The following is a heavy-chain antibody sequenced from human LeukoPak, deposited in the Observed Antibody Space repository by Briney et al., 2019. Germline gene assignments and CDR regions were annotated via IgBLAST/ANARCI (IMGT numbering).Heavy chain of an antibody. CDR1: GYTFTNYG. V-gene: IGHV1-18*01. CDR3: ARDRGDGPPAFNAFDI. J-gene: IGHJ3*02. D-gene: IGHD3-16*01. CDR2: ISGYNGNT. Sequence: GASVKVSCKASGYTFTNYGISWVRQAPGQGLEWMGWISGYNGNTKYALKLQGRATMTTDTSTSTAYMELRSLRSEDTAVYYCARDRGDGPPAFNAFDIWGQGTMVTVSS.